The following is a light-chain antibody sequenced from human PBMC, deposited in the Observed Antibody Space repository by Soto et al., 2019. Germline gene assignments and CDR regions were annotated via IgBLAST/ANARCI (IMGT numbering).Light chain of an antibody. J-gene: IGLJ2*01. V-gene: IGLV7-46*01. CDR1: TGGVTSGHC. CDR2: DTI. CDR3: LLAYNDAWV. Sequence: QAVVTQEASLTVSPGGTFTLTCGSSTGGVTSGHCPHWFQKKPGQAPRTLIHDTINKHSWTPARFSGSLLGGKAALTLSGAQTEDEAEYSCLLAYNDAWVFGGGTQLTVL.